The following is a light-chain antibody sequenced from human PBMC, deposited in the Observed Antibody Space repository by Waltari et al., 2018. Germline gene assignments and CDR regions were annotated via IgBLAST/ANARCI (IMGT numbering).Light chain of an antibody. CDR2: WAS. J-gene: IGKJ2*02. CDR1: QSVLSSTNSNNH. CDR3: QQYYTTPCT. Sequence: DIVLTQSPDSLALSLGERATISCRPSQSVLSSTNSNNHLAWYQQRPGQPPKLLFYWASTRVSGVPDRFDGSGSGTDFTLTISSLQAEDLAVYYCQQYYTTPCTFGQGTRLEIK. V-gene: IGKV4-1*01.